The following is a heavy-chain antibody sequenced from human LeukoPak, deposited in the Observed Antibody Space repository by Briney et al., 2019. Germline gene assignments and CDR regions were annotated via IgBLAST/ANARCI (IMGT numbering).Heavy chain of an antibody. CDR1: GVSISSSSYY. CDR2: IYSSGST. J-gene: IGHJ4*01. Sequence: SETLSLTCNVSGVSISSSSYYWGWIRQPPGKGLEWIGSIYSSGSTYYNSSLKSRVTISIDTPKNQVSLKMSSVTAADTAVYYCAKSGGYGLIDYWGQGTLVTVSS. CDR3: AKSGGYGLIDY. V-gene: IGHV4-39*01. D-gene: IGHD6-25*01.